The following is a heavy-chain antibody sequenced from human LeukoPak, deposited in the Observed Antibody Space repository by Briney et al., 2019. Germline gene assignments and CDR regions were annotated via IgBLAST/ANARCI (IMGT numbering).Heavy chain of an antibody. CDR3: ARALAAAAGPRD. CDR2: INPNSGGT. V-gene: IGHV1-2*06. Sequence: ASVRVSCKASGYTFTGYYMHWVRQAPGQGLEWMGRINPNSGGTNYAQKFQGRVTMTRDTSTSTAYMELSRLRSDDTAVYYCARALAAAAGPRDWGQGTLVTVSS. J-gene: IGHJ4*02. CDR1: GYTFTGYY. D-gene: IGHD6-13*01.